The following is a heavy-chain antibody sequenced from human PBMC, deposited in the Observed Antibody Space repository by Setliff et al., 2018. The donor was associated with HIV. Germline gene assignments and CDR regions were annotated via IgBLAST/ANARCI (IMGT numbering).Heavy chain of an antibody. Sequence: GASVKVSCKTFGYSFTAYQMHWLRQAPGQGLEWMGRINRDNGGIDYAQKFQGRVTVTRDTSINTAYMELSSLRYDDTAIYYCARSPDPYSGSYLGYFQHWGQGTLVTVSS. D-gene: IGHD1-26*01. V-gene: IGHV1-2*06. CDR2: INRDNGGI. J-gene: IGHJ1*01. CDR3: ARSPDPYSGSYLGYFQH. CDR1: GYSFTAYQ.